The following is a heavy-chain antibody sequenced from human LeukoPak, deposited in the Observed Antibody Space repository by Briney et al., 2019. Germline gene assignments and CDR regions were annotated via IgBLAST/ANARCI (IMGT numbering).Heavy chain of an antibody. Sequence: PGGSLRLSCAAPGFTFSSYSMNWVRQAPGKGLEWVSSISSSSYIYYADSVKGRFTISRDNSKNTLYLQMNSLRAEDTAVYYCARARKSGGITMIRGVKDRGWFDPWGQGTLVTVSS. CDR3: ARARKSGGITMIRGVKDRGWFDP. V-gene: IGHV3-21*01. CDR2: ISSSSYI. D-gene: IGHD3-10*01. J-gene: IGHJ5*02. CDR1: GFTFSSYS.